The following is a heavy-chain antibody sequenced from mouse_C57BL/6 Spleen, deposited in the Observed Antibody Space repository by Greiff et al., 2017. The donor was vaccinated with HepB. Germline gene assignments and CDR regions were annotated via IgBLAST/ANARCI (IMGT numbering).Heavy chain of an antibody. J-gene: IGHJ1*03. CDR2: IYPGNSDT. CDR3: TREGDYYGSSYLYFDV. V-gene: IGHV1-5*01. D-gene: IGHD1-1*01. CDR1: GYTFTSYW. Sequence: VQLQQSGTVLARPGASVKMSCKTSGYTFTSYWMHWVKQRPGQGLEWIGAIYPGNSDTSYNQKFKGKAKLTAVTSASTAYMELSSLTNEDSAVYYCTREGDYYGSSYLYFDVWGTGTTVTVSS.